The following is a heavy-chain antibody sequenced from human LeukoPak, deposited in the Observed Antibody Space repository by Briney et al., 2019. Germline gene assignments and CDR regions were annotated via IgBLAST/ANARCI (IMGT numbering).Heavy chain of an antibody. J-gene: IGHJ6*02. V-gene: IGHV4-34*01. CDR3: ATNYGSGSYYGMDV. D-gene: IGHD3-10*01. Sequence: FETLSLTCAVYGGSFSGYYWSWIRQPPGKGLEWIGEINHSGSTNYNPSLKSRVTISVDTSKNQFSLKLSSVTAADTAVYYCATNYGSGSYYGMDVWGQGTTVTVSS. CDR2: INHSGST. CDR1: GGSFSGYY.